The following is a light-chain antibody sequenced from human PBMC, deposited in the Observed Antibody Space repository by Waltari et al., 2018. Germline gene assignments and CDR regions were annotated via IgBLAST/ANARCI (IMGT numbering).Light chain of an antibody. CDR2: WAS. V-gene: IGKV4-1*01. CDR1: RSVLYSSNNKNY. CDR3: QQYYSTPRT. Sequence: DIVMTQSPDVLAVALCERANIHCSSSRSVLYSSNNKNYLAWYQQKPGQPPKLLIYWASTRESGVPDRFSGSGSGTDFTLTISSLQAEDVAVYYCQQYYSTPRTFGQGTKVEIK. J-gene: IGKJ1*01.